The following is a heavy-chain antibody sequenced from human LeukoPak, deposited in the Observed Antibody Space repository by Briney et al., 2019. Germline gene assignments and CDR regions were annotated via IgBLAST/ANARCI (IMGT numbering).Heavy chain of an antibody. CDR3: ARANNWNYALGY. Sequence: ASVKVSCKASGYTFTSYYMHWVRQAPGQGLEWMGIINPSGGSTSYAQKFQGRVTMTRDTSTSTVYMELSSLRSEDTAMYYCARANNWNYALGYWGQGTLVTVSS. CDR2: INPSGGST. V-gene: IGHV1-46*01. J-gene: IGHJ4*02. CDR1: GYTFTSYY. D-gene: IGHD1-7*01.